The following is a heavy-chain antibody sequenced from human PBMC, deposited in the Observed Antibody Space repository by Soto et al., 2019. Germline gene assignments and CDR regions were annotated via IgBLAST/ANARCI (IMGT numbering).Heavy chain of an antibody. CDR1: GYTFTSYG. V-gene: IGHV1-18*01. D-gene: IGHD3-22*01. CDR2: ISAYNGNT. Sequence: QVQLVQSGAEVKKPGASVKVSCKASGYTFTSYGISWVRQAPGQGLEWMGWISAYNGNTNYAQKLQGRVTMTTDTSTSTAYMEMRSLRSDDTAVYYCARFMTYYYDSSGYYASDWGQGTLVTVSS. CDR3: ARFMTYYYDSSGYYASD. J-gene: IGHJ4*02.